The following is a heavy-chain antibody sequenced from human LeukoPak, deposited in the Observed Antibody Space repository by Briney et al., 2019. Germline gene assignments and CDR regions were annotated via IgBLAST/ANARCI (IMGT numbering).Heavy chain of an antibody. CDR3: ARLSYYDFWSGSIPYYYYYYMDV. Sequence: SETLSLTCTVSGGSISSSSYYWGWIRQPPGKGLEWLGSIYYSGITYYNPSLKSRVTISVDTSNNQFSLKLSSVPAADTAVYYCARLSYYDFWSGSIPYYYYYYMDVWGKGTTVTVSS. D-gene: IGHD3-3*01. CDR2: IYYSGIT. CDR1: GGSISSSSYY. V-gene: IGHV4-39*01. J-gene: IGHJ6*03.